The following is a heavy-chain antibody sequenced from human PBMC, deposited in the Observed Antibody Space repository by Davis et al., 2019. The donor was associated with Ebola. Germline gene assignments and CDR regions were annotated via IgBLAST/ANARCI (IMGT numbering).Heavy chain of an antibody. V-gene: IGHV1-3*04. Sequence: ASSVKVSCKASGYTFSTYAMLWVRQAPGQGLEWMGWINTGNGDTRYSRKFQDRVTITRDTSASTAYMELYSLRSEDTAVYYCARNEDVWGQGTTVTVSS. CDR3: ARNEDV. J-gene: IGHJ6*02. CDR2: INTGNGDT. CDR1: GYTFSTYA.